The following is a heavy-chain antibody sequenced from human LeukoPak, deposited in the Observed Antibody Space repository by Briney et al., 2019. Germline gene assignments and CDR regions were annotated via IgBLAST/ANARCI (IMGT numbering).Heavy chain of an antibody. V-gene: IGHV1-3*01. CDR2: INAGNGNT. Sequence: ASVKVSCKASGGTFSSYAISWVRQAPGQRLEWMGRINAGNGNTKYSQKFQGRVTITRDTSASTAYMELSSLRSEDMAVYYCARERYDTSGYYYLDYWGQGTLVTVSS. J-gene: IGHJ4*02. D-gene: IGHD3-22*01. CDR3: ARERYDTSGYYYLDY. CDR1: GGTFSSYA.